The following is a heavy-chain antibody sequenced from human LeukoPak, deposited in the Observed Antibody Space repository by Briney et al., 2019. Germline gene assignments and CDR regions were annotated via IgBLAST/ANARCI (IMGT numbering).Heavy chain of an antibody. V-gene: IGHV3-23*01. CDR1: ESTFSSYA. CDR2: ISGSGGST. J-gene: IGHJ4*02. D-gene: IGHD6-19*01. Sequence: GGSLRLSCAASESTFSSYAMSWVRQAPGKGLEWVSAISGSGGSTYYADSVKGRFTISRDNSKNTLYMQMNSLRAEDTAVYYCAKDGPLGQWLFDYWGQGTLVTVSS. CDR3: AKDGPLGQWLFDY.